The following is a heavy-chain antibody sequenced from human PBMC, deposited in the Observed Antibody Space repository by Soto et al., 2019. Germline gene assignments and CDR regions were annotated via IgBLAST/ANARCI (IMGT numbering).Heavy chain of an antibody. D-gene: IGHD6-13*01. CDR3: ARSMAAAGSFDS. V-gene: IGHV1-69*01. CDR2: IIPMCGTG. J-gene: IGHJ4*02. Sequence: QEQLVQSGAEVKKPGSSVKVSCTASGGTFSSYVITWVRQAPGQGLEWMGGIIPMCGTGNYAQKFQGRITITADDSTSTAYMELSSLRSEDTAIYYCARSMAAAGSFDSWGQGTLVTVSS. CDR1: GGTFSSYV.